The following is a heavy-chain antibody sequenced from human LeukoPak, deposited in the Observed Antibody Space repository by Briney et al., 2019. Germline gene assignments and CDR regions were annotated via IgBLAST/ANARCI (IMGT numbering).Heavy chain of an antibody. CDR1: GFMFSNYG. Sequence: GGSLRLSCAASGFMFSNYGMHWVRQAPGKGLEWVAFIRYDGINKYYADSVKGRFTISGDYSKNTLSLQMNSLRAEDTAVYYCAKDVEQIWIHYFDYWGQGTLVTVSS. CDR3: AKDVEQIWIHYFDY. CDR2: IRYDGINK. J-gene: IGHJ4*02. D-gene: IGHD5-18*01. V-gene: IGHV3-30*02.